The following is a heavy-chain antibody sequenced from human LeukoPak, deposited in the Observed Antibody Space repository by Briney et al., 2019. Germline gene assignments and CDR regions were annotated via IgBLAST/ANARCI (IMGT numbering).Heavy chain of an antibody. D-gene: IGHD2-2*02. CDR2: INPNSGGT. CDR3: ARIYCSSTSCYTGRVYYGMDV. CDR1: GYTFTGYY. V-gene: IGHV1-2*02. J-gene: IGHJ6*02. Sequence: ASVKVSCKASGYTFTGYYMHWVRQAPGQGLEWMGWINPNSGGTNYAQKFQGRVTMTRDTSISTAYMELSRLRSDDTAVYYCARIYCSSTSCYTGRVYYGMDVWGQGTTVTVSS.